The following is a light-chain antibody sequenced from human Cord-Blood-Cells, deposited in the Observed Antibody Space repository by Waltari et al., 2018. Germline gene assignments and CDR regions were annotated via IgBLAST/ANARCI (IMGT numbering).Light chain of an antibody. CDR1: QSISSW. Sequence: DIQMTQSPSTLSASVGDRVTITCRASQSISSWLAWYQQKPGKAPKLLIYKASSLERWVPSRFSGSGSGTEFTLTSSSLQPDDFATYYCQQYNSYSITFGQGTRLEIK. CDR3: QQYNSYSIT. V-gene: IGKV1-5*03. CDR2: KAS. J-gene: IGKJ5*01.